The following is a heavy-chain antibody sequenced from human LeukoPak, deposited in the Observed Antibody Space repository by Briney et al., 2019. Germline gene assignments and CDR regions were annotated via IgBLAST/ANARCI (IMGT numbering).Heavy chain of an antibody. J-gene: IGHJ4*02. Sequence: GGSLRLSCAASGFTFSSYEMNWVRQAPGKGLEWVSVIYSGGSTYYADSVKGRFTISRDNSKNTLYLQMNSLRAEDTAVYYCARELELRSYFDYWGQGTLVTVSS. CDR1: GFTFSSYE. CDR2: IYSGGST. D-gene: IGHD1-7*01. V-gene: IGHV3-66*01. CDR3: ARELELRSYFDY.